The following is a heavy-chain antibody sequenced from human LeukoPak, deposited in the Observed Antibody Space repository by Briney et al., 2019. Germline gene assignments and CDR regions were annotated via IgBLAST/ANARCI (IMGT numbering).Heavy chain of an antibody. CDR3: VRSLTAREYFQH. V-gene: IGHV3-23*01. CDR1: GFSFYNYA. CDR2: IGGSGGGT. D-gene: IGHD6-6*01. J-gene: IGHJ1*01. Sequence: GGSLRLSCAASGFSFYNYALNWVRQAPGKGLEWVSVIGGSGGGTYYADSVKGRFTIFRDNSKNSLSLQMNSLRTEDTAVYYCVRSLTAREYFQHWGQGTLVTVSS.